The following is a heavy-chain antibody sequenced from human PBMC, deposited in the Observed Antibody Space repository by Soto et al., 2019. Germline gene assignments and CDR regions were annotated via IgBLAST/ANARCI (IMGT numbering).Heavy chain of an antibody. J-gene: IGHJ4*02. CDR3: TVVAASTDGFHY. Sequence: EVQLVESGGGLVQPGGSLIVSCAGSGFNSGVSAIHWVRQASGKGLEWVGRIRSKPQNYAAAYAASVEGRFTISRDDSKNTSYLQMNNVKPDDAAVYFCTVVAASTDGFHYWGQGTLVTVSS. CDR2: IRSKPQNYAA. V-gene: IGHV3-73*01. D-gene: IGHD1-26*01. CDR1: GFNSGVSA.